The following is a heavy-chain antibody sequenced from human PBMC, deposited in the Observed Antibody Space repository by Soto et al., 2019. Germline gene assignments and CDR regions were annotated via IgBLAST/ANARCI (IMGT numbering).Heavy chain of an antibody. V-gene: IGHV4-31*03. CDR2: IYYSGST. CDR1: GGSISSGGYY. Sequence: SETLSLTCTVSGGSISSGGYYLSWIRQHPGKGLEWIGYIYYSGSTYYNPSLKSRVTISVDTSKNQFSLKLSSVTAADTAVYYCARDSMEYYFDYWGQGTLVTVSS. J-gene: IGHJ4*02. D-gene: IGHD3-10*01. CDR3: ARDSMEYYFDY.